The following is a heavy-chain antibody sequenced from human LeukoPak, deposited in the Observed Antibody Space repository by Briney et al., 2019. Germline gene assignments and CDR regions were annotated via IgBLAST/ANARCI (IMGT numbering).Heavy chain of an antibody. D-gene: IGHD6-13*01. J-gene: IGHJ3*02. V-gene: IGHV3-7*01. Sequence: GGSLRLFRAASGFTFSSYWMSWVRQAPGKGLEWVANIKQDGSEKYYVDSVKGRFTISRDNAKNSLYLQMNSLRAEDTAVYYCARPSYSSSFAFDIWGQGTMVTVSS. CDR1: GFTFSSYW. CDR3: ARPSYSSSFAFDI. CDR2: IKQDGSEK.